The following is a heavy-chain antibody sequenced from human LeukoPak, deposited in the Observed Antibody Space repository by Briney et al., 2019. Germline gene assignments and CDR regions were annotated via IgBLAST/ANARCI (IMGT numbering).Heavy chain of an antibody. J-gene: IGHJ4*02. CDR2: INSDASDT. CDR3: ARDTLTTSPSKFDN. V-gene: IGHV3-74*01. D-gene: IGHD1-14*01. CDR1: GFTFSRHW. Sequence: GGSLRLSCAASGFTFSRHWMHWVRQAPGKGLVWISRINSDASDTNYADFVKGRFTISRDNSKSTLFLQMNSLRAEDTAVYYCARDTLTTSPSKFDNWGQGTLVTVSS.